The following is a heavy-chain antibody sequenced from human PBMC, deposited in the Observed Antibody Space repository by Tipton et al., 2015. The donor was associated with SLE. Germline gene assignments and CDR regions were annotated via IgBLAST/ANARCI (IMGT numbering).Heavy chain of an antibody. CDR3: VRLSPYYDFWSAYSHYYYYYSMDV. V-gene: IGHV4-39*07. Sequence: GLVKPSETLSLTCTVSGDSMSSSSYYWGWIRQPPGKGLEWIGSMYYSGSTYYDPSLKSRVTISIDTSKNQFSLKLSSVTAADTAVYYCVRLSPYYDFWSAYSHYYYYYSMDVWGKGTTVTVSS. J-gene: IGHJ6*03. CDR1: GDSMSSSSYY. CDR2: MYYSGST. D-gene: IGHD3-3*01.